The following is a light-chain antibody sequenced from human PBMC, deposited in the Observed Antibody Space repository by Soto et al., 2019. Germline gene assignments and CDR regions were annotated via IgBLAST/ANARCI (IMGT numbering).Light chain of an antibody. CDR1: SIDVVGYNY. Sequence: QSVLTQPASVYGAPGQSITISCTGTSIDVVGYNYASWYQQHPGKAPKLMIYDVRNRPSGVAIRFSGYKSGNTASQTISWLQAEDDADYYCSSYTSSSPVVFGGGTTVTVL. CDR3: SSYTSSSPVV. J-gene: IGLJ2*01. CDR2: DVR. V-gene: IGLV2-14*01.